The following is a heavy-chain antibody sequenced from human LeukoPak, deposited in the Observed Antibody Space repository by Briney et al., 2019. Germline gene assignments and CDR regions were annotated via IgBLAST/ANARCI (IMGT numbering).Heavy chain of an antibody. J-gene: IGHJ3*02. CDR1: GYTFTSYG. V-gene: IGHV1-18*01. Sequence: ASVKVSCKASGYTFTSYGISWVRQAPGQGLEWMGWISAYNGNTDYAQKLQGRVTMTTDTSTSTAYMELRSLRSDDTAVYYCARVDTVTDAFDIWGQGTMATVSS. CDR3: ARVDTVTDAFDI. CDR2: ISAYNGNT. D-gene: IGHD4-17*01.